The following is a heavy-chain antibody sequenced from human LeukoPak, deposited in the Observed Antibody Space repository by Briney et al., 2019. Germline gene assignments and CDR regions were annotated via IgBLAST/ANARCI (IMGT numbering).Heavy chain of an antibody. D-gene: IGHD6-13*01. Sequence: PSQTLSLTCTVSGGSISSGSYYWSWIRQPAGKGLEWSGRIYTSGSTNYNPSLKSRVTISVDTSKNQFSLKLSSVTAADTAVYYCARMGIAAAGTYYYYMDVWGKGTTVTVSS. CDR3: ARMGIAAAGTYYYYMDV. V-gene: IGHV4-61*02. CDR1: GGSISSGSYY. CDR2: IYTSGST. J-gene: IGHJ6*03.